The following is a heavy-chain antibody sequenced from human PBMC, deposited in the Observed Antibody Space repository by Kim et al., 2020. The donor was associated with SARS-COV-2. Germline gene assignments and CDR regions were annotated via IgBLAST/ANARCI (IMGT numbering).Heavy chain of an antibody. CDR2: ISHYNGQR. V-gene: IGHV1-18*01. CDR1: GYTFTDYG. D-gene: IGHD2-21*02. J-gene: IGHJ2*01. Sequence: ASVKVSCKASGYTFTDYGITWVRQAPGQGLEWVGWISHYNGQRKNAQIFQGRVTMTTDTSTSKAYMELRSRTSDDTAVYYCSRWGVLTAPRSWYFDLWGRGTLVTVPS. CDR3: SRWGVLTAPRSWYFDL.